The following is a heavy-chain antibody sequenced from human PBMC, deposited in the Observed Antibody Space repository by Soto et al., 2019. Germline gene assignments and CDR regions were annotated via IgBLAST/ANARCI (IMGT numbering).Heavy chain of an antibody. V-gene: IGHV3-33*01. CDR2: IWYEGSNK. J-gene: IGHJ1*01. CDR3: ARGRSSGWYQYFQH. Sequence: QVQLVESGGGVVQPGRSLRLSCAASGFTFSSYGMHWVRQAPGKGLEWVAVIWYEGSNKYYADSVKGRFTISRDNSKNTLYLQMNSLRAADTAVYYCARGRSSGWYQYFQHWGQGTLVTVSS. D-gene: IGHD6-19*01. CDR1: GFTFSSYG.